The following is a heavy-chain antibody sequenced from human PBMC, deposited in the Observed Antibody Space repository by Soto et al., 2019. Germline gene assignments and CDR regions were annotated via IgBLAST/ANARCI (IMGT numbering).Heavy chain of an antibody. CDR3: ARVASHYALDI. CDR2: IYHSGST. Sequence: QVQLQESGPGLVEHSCTLSLTCAVTSGSISSSNWWSWLRQPPVKGLERIGEIYHSGSTNYNPALKRRVTRSGDKSKNQFSLKLSSVTAADTAVYYCARVASHYALDIWGRGTMVTVSS. D-gene: IGHD5-12*01. V-gene: IGHV4-4*02. J-gene: IGHJ3*02. CDR1: SGSISSSNW.